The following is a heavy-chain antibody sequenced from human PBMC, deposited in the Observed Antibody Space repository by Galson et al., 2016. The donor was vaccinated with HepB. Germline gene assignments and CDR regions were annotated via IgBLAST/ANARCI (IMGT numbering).Heavy chain of an antibody. D-gene: IGHD1-1*01. Sequence: SLRLSCAASGFTFSSYAMHWVRQAPGKGLEWVAVIWYDGGNKFYADSVKGRFTISRDNSKNTLYLKMKSLRAEDTAFYYCARELGKTVTGTFTSWGQGTRVTVSS. J-gene: IGHJ4*02. CDR1: GFTFSSYA. CDR2: IWYDGGNK. V-gene: IGHV3-33*01. CDR3: ARELGKTVTGTFTS.